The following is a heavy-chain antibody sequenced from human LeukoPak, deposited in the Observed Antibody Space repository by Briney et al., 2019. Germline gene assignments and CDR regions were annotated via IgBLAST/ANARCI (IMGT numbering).Heavy chain of an antibody. CDR1: GGSISSGSYY. Sequence: PSETLSLTCTVSGGSISSGSYYWSWIRQPAGKGLEWIGRIYTSGSTNYNPSLKSRVTISVDTSKNQFSLKLSSVTAADTAVYYCASRPYSGRHYYFDYWGQGTLVTVSS. J-gene: IGHJ4*02. D-gene: IGHD1-26*01. CDR2: IYTSGST. CDR3: ASRPYSGRHYYFDY. V-gene: IGHV4-61*02.